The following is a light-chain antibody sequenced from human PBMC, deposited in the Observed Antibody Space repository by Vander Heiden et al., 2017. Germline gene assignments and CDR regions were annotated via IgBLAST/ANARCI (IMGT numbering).Light chain of an antibody. V-gene: IGLV1-40*01. CDR3: QSYDNSLSGWV. J-gene: IGLJ3*02. CDR2: GNT. CDR1: SSNIGAGSD. Sequence: QSVLTQPPSMSGSPGQRVTISCTGSSSNIGAGSDVHWYQKLPGTAPKLLIYGNTNRPSGVPDRFSGAKSGTSASLAITGLQAEDEADYYCQSYDNSLSGWVFGGGTKLTVL.